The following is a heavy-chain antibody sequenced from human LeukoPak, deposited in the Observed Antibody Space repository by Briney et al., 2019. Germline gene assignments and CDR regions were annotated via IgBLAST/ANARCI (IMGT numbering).Heavy chain of an antibody. V-gene: IGHV1-46*01. J-gene: IGHJ6*02. CDR3: AREGYCSSTSCYIRGLGDYYYGMDV. CDR2: INPSGGST. CDR1: GYTFTSYY. D-gene: IGHD2-2*02. Sequence: ASVKVSCKASGYTFTSYYMHWVRQAPGRGLEWMGLINPSGGSTSYAQKFQGRVTMTRDTSTSTVYMELSSLRSEDTAVYYCAREGYCSSTSCYIRGLGDYYYGMDVWGQGTLVTVSS.